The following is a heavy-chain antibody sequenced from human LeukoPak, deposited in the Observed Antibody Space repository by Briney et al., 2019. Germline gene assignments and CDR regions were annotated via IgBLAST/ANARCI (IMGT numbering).Heavy chain of an antibody. J-gene: IGHJ4*02. CDR1: GFTFSSYS. D-gene: IGHD3-16*01. CDR3: ARGGRDFDY. V-gene: IGHV3-21*01. CDR2: ISSSSSYI. Sequence: GGSLRLSCATSGFTFSSYSMNWVRQAPGKGLEWVTSISSSSSYIYYADSVKGRFTISRDNAKNSLYLQMNSLRAEDTAVYYCARGGRDFDYWGQGTLVTVSS.